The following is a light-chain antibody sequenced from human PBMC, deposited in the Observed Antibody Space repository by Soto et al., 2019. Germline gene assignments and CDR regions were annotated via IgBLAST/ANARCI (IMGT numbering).Light chain of an antibody. Sequence: DIVMTQSPDSLAVSLGEGATISCRSSQSLSYNSNNRTRLAWYQQRPGQSPKLLIYWASTRESGVPDRFSGSGFGTDFTLTISSLQAADVAVYYCQQYYIPPLTFGPGTKVDLK. CDR1: QSLSYNSNNRTR. CDR2: WAS. CDR3: QQYYIPPLT. J-gene: IGKJ3*01. V-gene: IGKV4-1*01.